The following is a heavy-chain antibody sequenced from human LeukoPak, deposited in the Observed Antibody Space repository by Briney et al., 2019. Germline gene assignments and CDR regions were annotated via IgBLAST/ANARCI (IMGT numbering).Heavy chain of an antibody. J-gene: IGHJ4*02. CDR3: ARGRGGD. Sequence: GGSLKLSWAVAGGAVNCYFKGWVRPGPGKGLEWVSLISSEGFTYYADSVKGRFTISRDNSKNTLYLQMNSLRAEDTAFYYCARGRGGDWGQGALVTVSS. V-gene: IGHV3-53*01. CDR2: ISSEGFT. CDR1: GGAVNCYF. D-gene: IGHD2-15*01.